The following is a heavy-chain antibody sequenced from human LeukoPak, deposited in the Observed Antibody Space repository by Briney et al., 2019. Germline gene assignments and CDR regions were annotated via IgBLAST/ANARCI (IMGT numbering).Heavy chain of an antibody. CDR3: ARYPPDDF. V-gene: IGHV1-2*02. Sequence: ASLKVSCKASGYSFTGFYLNWVRQAPGEGLEWMGWINPYSGGTNYAQKFQGRFTMTRDTSNTTAYLELNNLTPDDTAVYYCARYPPDDFWGQGTLVTVSS. J-gene: IGHJ4*02. CDR2: INPYSGGT. D-gene: IGHD1-14*01. CDR1: GYSFTGFY.